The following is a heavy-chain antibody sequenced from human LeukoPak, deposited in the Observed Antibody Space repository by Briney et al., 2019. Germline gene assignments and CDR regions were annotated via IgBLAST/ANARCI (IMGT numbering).Heavy chain of an antibody. CDR3: ARDEDYGGNLGAFDI. V-gene: IGHV3-66*01. J-gene: IGHJ3*02. CDR2: IYSGGST. D-gene: IGHD4-23*01. Sequence: GGSLRLSCAASGFTVSSNYMSWVRQAPGKGLEWVSVIYSGGSTYYADSVKGRFTTSRDNSKNTLYLQMNSLRAEDTAVYYCARDEDYGGNLGAFDIWGQGTMVTVSS. CDR1: GFTVSSNY.